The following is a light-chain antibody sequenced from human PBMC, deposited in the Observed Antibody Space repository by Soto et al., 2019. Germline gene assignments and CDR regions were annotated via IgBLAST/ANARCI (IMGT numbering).Light chain of an antibody. CDR3: QQHGSSINT. CDR2: GAS. J-gene: IGKJ1*01. V-gene: IGKV3-20*01. CDR1: QSVSSNY. Sequence: ESVWTQSPGTLSLSPGERATLSCRASQSVSSNYLAWYQQKPGQPPNLLIFGASNRAPGIPDRFSGSGSGTDFTLTISRLEPEDFDVYYCQQHGSSINTFGQGTKV.